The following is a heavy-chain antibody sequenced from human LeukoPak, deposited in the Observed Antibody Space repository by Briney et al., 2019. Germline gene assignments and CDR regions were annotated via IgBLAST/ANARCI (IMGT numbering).Heavy chain of an antibody. V-gene: IGHV1-46*01. CDR3: AKPPYSGYDDDY. CDR1: GYTFTSYY. CDR2: INPSGGST. D-gene: IGHD5-12*01. Sequence: ASVKVSCKASGYTFTSYYMHWVRQAPGQGLEWMGIINPSGGSTSYAQKFQGRVTMTRDTSTSTVYMELSSLRSEDTAVYYCAKPPYSGYDDDYWGQGTLVTVSS. J-gene: IGHJ4*02.